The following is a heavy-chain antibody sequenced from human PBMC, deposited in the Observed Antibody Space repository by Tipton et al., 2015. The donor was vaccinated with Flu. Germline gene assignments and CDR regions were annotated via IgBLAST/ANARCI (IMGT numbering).Heavy chain of an antibody. D-gene: IGHD2-2*01. CDR3: ARDPSLGMPDYFDY. J-gene: IGHJ4*02. Sequence: TLSLTCTVSDGSITSYYWSWIRQPPGKGLEWIGYIYNSGATNFNPSLKSRVTISVDTSKKQFSLQLRSVTAADTAVYYCARDPSLGMPDYFDYWGQGTLVTASS. CDR2: IYNSGAT. CDR1: DGSITSYY. V-gene: IGHV4-59*12.